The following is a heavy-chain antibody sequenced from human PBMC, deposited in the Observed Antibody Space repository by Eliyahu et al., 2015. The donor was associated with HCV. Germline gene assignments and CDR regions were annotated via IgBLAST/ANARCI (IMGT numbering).Heavy chain of an antibody. CDR2: IKSKTDGGTT. CDR1: GFXFKPAW. J-gene: IGHJ5*02. Sequence: EVQLVESGGGLVKPGGSXRLSCAASGFXFKPAWMXWVRQGPGKGLEWVGRIKSKTDGGTTDYAAPVKGRFIISRDDSENTVFLQMNSLKSEDTAVYYCTTDLLEVVIPPWGQGTLVTVSS. CDR3: TTDLLEVVIPP. D-gene: IGHD2-21*01. V-gene: IGHV3-15*01.